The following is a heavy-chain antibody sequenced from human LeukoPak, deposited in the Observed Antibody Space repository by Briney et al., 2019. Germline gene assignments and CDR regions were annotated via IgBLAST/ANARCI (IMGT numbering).Heavy chain of an antibody. CDR2: ISWNSGSI. D-gene: IGHD3-22*01. Sequence: GGSLRLSCAASGFTFDDYAMHWVRQAPGKGLEWVSGISWNSGSIGYADSVKGRFTISRDNAKNSLYLQMNSLRAEDTALYYCAKARGSGSSGYYFDYWGQGTLVTVSS. V-gene: IGHV3-9*01. J-gene: IGHJ4*02. CDR3: AKARGSGSSGYYFDY. CDR1: GFTFDDYA.